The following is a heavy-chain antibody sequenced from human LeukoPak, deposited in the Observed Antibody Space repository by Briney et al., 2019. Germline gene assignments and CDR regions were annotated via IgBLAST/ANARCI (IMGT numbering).Heavy chain of an antibody. CDR2: ISGSGDNT. J-gene: IGHJ5*01. D-gene: IGHD6-19*01. V-gene: IGHV3-23*01. CDR1: GFTFSSFA. Sequence: GGSLRLSCAASGFTFSSFAMDCVRQAPGKGLEWVSAISGSGDNTYYADSVKGRLTISRDNAKNSLYLQMNGLRAEDTAVYYCARVTRYSSGWFDSWGQGTLVTVSS. CDR3: ARVTRYSSGWFDS.